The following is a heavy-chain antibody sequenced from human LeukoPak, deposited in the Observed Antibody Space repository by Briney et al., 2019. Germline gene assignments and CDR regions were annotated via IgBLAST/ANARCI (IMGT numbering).Heavy chain of an antibody. D-gene: IGHD1-26*01. CDR1: GFTFSSYA. CDR2: ISGSGGST. J-gene: IGHJ3*02. Sequence: GGSLRLSCAASGFTFSSYAMSWVRQAPGKGLEWVSAISGSGGSTYCADSVKGRFTISRDNSKNTLYLQMNSLRAEDTAVYYCAKVLGWELMEDAFDIWGQGTMVTVSS. V-gene: IGHV3-23*01. CDR3: AKVLGWELMEDAFDI.